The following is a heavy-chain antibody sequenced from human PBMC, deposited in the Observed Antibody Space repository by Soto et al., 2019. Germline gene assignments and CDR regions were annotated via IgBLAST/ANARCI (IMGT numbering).Heavy chain of an antibody. CDR3: ARDSGYSYGPFGY. D-gene: IGHD5-18*01. CDR2: ISSSSSTI. Sequence: GGSLRLSCAASGFTVSSNYMSWVRQAPGKGLEWVSYISSSSSTIYYADSVKGRFTVSRDNAKNSLYLQMNSLRDEDTAVYYCARDSGYSYGPFGYWGQGTLVTVSS. V-gene: IGHV3-48*02. J-gene: IGHJ4*02. CDR1: GFTVSSNY.